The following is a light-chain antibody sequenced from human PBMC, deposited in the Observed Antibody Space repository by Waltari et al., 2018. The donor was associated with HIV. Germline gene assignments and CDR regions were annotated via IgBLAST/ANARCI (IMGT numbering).Light chain of an antibody. V-gene: IGKV3-20*01. CDR3: HQYAVSPRT. Sequence: DIVLPQSLGTLSLSPGDGATLSCRARQSVTDYHLAWYQQRPGQALRLLIYDASNRPTGTPERFRGSGSGTDFTLTINRLEPEDFAVYFCHQYAVSPRTFGQGTKVEIK. CDR1: QSVTDYH. J-gene: IGKJ2*01. CDR2: DAS.